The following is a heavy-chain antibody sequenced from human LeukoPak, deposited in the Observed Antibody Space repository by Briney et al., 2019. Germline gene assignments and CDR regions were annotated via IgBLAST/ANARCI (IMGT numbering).Heavy chain of an antibody. CDR3: ARVDYSSSYGMDV. V-gene: IGHV3-21*01. Sequence: GGSLRLSCISSGMTFASPWMSWVRQAPGKGLEWVSSISSSSSYIYYADSVKGRFTISRDNAKNSLYLQMDSLRAGDTAVYYCARVDYSSSYGMDVWGQGTTVTVSS. CDR1: GMTFASPW. J-gene: IGHJ6*02. CDR2: ISSSSSYI. D-gene: IGHD6-13*01.